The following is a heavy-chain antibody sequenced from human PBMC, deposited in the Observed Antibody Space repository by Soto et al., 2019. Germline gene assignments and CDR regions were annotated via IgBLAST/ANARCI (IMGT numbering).Heavy chain of an antibody. CDR3: ARRGYDFPFDY. D-gene: IGHD3-3*01. V-gene: IGHV4-59*08. J-gene: IGHJ4*02. CDR2: IYYTGST. Sequence: SETLSLTCTVSGGSISSYYWSWIRQPPGKGLEWIGYIYYTGSTNSNPSLKSRVTISVDTSKNQFSLKLSSVTAADTAVYYCARRGYDFPFDYWGQGTLVTVSS. CDR1: GGSISSYY.